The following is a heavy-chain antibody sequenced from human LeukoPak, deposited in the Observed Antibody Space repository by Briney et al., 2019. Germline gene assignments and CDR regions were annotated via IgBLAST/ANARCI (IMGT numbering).Heavy chain of an antibody. CDR2: ISRFGGGT. CDR3: ARKRDGIDS. Sequence: GGSLRLSCAASGFSFSSYAMICVRQAPGKGLEWVSGISRFGGGTKYADSVKGRFTMSRDSARNTLSLQMNSLRAEDTAIYYCARKRDGIDSWGQGTPVTVSS. J-gene: IGHJ4*02. V-gene: IGHV3-23*01. CDR1: GFSFSSYA.